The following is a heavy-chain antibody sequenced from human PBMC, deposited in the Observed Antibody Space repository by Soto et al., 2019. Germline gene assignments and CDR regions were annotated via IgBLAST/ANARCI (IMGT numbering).Heavy chain of an antibody. CDR1: GFTFSNAW. D-gene: IGHD3-3*01. Sequence: GGSLRLSCAASGFTFSNAWMSWVRQAPGKGLEWVGRIKSKTDGGTTDYAAPVKGRFTISRDDSKNTLYLQMNSLKTEDTAVYYCTTDPAEVVLRFLEWLAYWGQGTLVTVSS. J-gene: IGHJ4*02. CDR2: IKSKTDGGTT. V-gene: IGHV3-15*01. CDR3: TTDPAEVVLRFLEWLAY.